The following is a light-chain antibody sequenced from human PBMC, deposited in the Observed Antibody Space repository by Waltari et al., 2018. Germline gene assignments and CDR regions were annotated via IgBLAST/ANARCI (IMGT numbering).Light chain of an antibody. V-gene: IGLV2-11*01. CDR3: SSYAKTLIVV. CDR1: SSDVGGYNY. J-gene: IGLJ2*01. Sequence: QSALTQPRSVSGSPGQSVTISCTGTSSDVGGYNYVSWYQQRPGKAPTRIIYDVDKRPAGVPGRFSGSKSDNTASLTISGLQTEDEADYYCSSYAKTLIVVFGGGTKLTVL. CDR2: DVD.